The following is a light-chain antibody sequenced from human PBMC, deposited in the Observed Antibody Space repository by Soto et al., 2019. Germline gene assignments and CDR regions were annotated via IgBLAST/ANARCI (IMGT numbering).Light chain of an antibody. CDR1: QGINTF. V-gene: IGKV1-9*01. J-gene: IGKJ4*01. CDR2: AAS. CDR3: QQLESYPST. Sequence: IQLTQSPSYLSASLGDRVTITCRASQGINTFLAWYQQKPGKAPKLLIYAASTLQSGVPSRFSGTVSGTDVTLTLSSLKTEDCPTYYGQQLESYPSTFGGGTKVDIK.